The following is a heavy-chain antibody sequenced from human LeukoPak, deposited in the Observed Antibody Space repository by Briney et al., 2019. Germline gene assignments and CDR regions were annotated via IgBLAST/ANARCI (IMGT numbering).Heavy chain of an antibody. Sequence: ASVKVSCKASGYTFTGYYMHWVRQAPGQGLELMGRINPNSGGTNYAQKFQGRVTMTRDTSISTAYMELSRLRSDDTAVYYCARDYYDSSGYYYEPFDLWGRGTLVTVSS. CDR3: ARDYYDSSGYYYEPFDL. J-gene: IGHJ2*01. V-gene: IGHV1-2*06. CDR2: INPNSGGT. CDR1: GYTFTGYY. D-gene: IGHD3-22*01.